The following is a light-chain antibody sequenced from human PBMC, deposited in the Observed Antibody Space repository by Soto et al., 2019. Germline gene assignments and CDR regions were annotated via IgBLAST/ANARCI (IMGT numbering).Light chain of an antibody. Sequence: EIVMTQSPLSLPVTPGEPASISCRSSQSLLHSNGIKYLDWYVQKPGQSPQLLIYLGSNRASGGPDRFSGSGSGTDFTLKISRVEAEDVGVYYCMQALQTPTFGGGTRVEIK. CDR3: MQALQTPT. V-gene: IGKV2-28*01. CDR2: LGS. J-gene: IGKJ4*01. CDR1: QSLLHSNGIKY.